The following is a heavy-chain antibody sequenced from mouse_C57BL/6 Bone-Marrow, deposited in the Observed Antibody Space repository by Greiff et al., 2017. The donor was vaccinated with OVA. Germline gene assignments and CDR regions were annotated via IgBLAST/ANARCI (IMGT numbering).Heavy chain of an antibody. CDR3: ARIFYYYGSSYDWYFDV. CDR2: IWSGGST. D-gene: IGHD1-1*01. V-gene: IGHV2-2*01. J-gene: IGHJ1*03. Sequence: QVQLKESGPGLVQPSQSLYITCTVSGFSLTSYGVHWVRQSPGKGLEWLGVIWSGGSTDYNAAFISRLSISKDNSKSQVFFKMNSLQADDTAIYYCARIFYYYGSSYDWYFDVWGTGTTVTVSS. CDR1: GFSLTSYG.